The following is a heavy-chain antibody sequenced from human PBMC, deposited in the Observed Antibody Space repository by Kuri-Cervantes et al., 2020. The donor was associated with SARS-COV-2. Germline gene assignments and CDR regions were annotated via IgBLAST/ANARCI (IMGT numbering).Heavy chain of an antibody. D-gene: IGHD2-21*02. CDR1: GFTFSSYG. V-gene: IGHV3-30*18. CDR2: ISYDGSNK. CDR3: AKARGVTATFHFYYYGMDV. J-gene: IGHJ6*02. Sequence: GGSLRLSCAASGFTFSSYGMHWVRQAPGKGLEWVAVISYDGSNKYYADAVQGRFTISRDNSKNTLYLQMNGLRADDPAVYYCAKARGVTATFHFYYYGMDVWGQGTTVTVSS.